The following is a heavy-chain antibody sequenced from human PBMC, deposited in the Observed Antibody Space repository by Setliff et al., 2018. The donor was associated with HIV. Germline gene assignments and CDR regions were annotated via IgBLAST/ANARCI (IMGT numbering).Heavy chain of an antibody. Sequence: GGSLRLSCAASGFTFSSYSMNWARQAPGKGLEWVSSISSSSSYIYYADSVKGRFTISRDNAKNSLYLQMNSLRAEDTAVYYCARDRRTTVREGFDYWGQGTLVTVSS. CDR1: GFTFSSYS. D-gene: IGHD4-4*01. J-gene: IGHJ4*02. CDR2: ISSSSSYI. CDR3: ARDRRTTVREGFDY. V-gene: IGHV3-21*01.